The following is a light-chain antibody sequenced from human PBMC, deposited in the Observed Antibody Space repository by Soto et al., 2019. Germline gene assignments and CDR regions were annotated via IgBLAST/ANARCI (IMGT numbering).Light chain of an antibody. CDR2: GVT. V-gene: IGLV2-14*03. CDR3: SSYTSSSTPYV. Sequence: QSALAQPPSASGSPGQSVTISCTGSGSDIGAYNFVSWYQQHPGKAPKLMIFGVTERPSGVSNRFSGSKSGNTASLTISGLQAEDEADYYCSSYTSSSTPYVFGTGTKVTVL. CDR1: GSDIGAYNF. J-gene: IGLJ1*01.